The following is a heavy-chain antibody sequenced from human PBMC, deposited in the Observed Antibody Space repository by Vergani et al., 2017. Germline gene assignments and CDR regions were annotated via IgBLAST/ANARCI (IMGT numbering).Heavy chain of an antibody. CDR3: ARPVGLRFLEWGDAFDI. V-gene: IGHV3-23*01. CDR2: ISGSGGST. J-gene: IGHJ3*02. CDR1: GFTFSSYA. Sequence: EVQLLESGGGLVQPGGSLRLSCAASGFTFSSYAMSWVRQAPGKGLEWVSAISGSGGSTYYADSVKGRFTISRDNSKNTLYLQMNSLRAEDTAVYYCARPVGLRFLEWGDAFDIWGQGTMVTVSS. D-gene: IGHD3-3*01.